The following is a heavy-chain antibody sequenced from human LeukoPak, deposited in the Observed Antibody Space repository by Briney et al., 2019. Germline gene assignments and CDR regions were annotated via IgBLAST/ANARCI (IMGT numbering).Heavy chain of an antibody. D-gene: IGHD6-19*01. V-gene: IGHV4-4*02. CDR3: ARDYIAVAGTRVKNDAFDI. CDR1: GGSISSSNW. CDR2: IYHSGST. J-gene: IGHJ3*02. Sequence: SETLSLTCAVSGGSISSSNWWSWVRQPPGKGLEWIGEIYHSGSTNYNPSLKSRVTISVDKSKNQFSLKLSSVTAADTAVYYCARDYIAVAGTRVKNDAFDIWGQGTMVTVSS.